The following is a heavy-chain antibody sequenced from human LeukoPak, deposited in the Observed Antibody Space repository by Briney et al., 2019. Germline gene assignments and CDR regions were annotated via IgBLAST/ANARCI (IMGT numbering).Heavy chain of an antibody. Sequence: GGSLRLSCAASGFTFSSYAMSWVRQAPGKGLEWVSAISGSGGSTYYADSVKGRFTISRDNSKNTLYLQMNSLRAEDTAVYYCAKDGDHYYGSGSYYIPPHWFDPWGQGTLATVSS. D-gene: IGHD3-10*01. V-gene: IGHV3-23*01. J-gene: IGHJ5*02. CDR3: AKDGDHYYGSGSYYIPPHWFDP. CDR1: GFTFSSYA. CDR2: ISGSGGST.